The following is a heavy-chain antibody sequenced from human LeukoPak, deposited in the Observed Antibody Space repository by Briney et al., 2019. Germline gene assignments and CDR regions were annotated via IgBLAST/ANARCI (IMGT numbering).Heavy chain of an antibody. Sequence: SETLSLTCTVSGGSISSYYWSWIRQPPGKGLEWIGYIYYSGSTNYNPSLESRVTISVDTSKNQFSLKLSSVTAADTAVYYCARDRSSGYLPYFDYWGQGTLVTVSS. CDR1: GGSISSYY. D-gene: IGHD3-22*01. J-gene: IGHJ4*02. V-gene: IGHV4-59*01. CDR2: IYYSGST. CDR3: ARDRSSGYLPYFDY.